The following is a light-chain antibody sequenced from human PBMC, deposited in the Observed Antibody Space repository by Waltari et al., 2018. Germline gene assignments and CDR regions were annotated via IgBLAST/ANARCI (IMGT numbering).Light chain of an antibody. CDR2: DVS. J-gene: IGLJ1*01. CDR3: CSYAGTYTFV. V-gene: IGLV2-11*01. Sequence: QSALTQPRSVSGSPGQSVTISCTGTSSDVGGYNYVSWHQQYPGRAPKLIIFDVSQRPSGVPERFSASKSGNAASLTISGLQAEDEADYYCCSYAGTYTFVFGTGTKVTVL. CDR1: SSDVGGYNY.